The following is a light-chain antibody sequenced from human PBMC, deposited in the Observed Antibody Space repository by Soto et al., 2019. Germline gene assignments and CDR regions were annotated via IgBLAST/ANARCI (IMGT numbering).Light chain of an antibody. CDR2: GAS. Sequence: DIQMTQSPSVVSASVGDTVTVTCRASQGITTFLAWFRQRPGRVPERLIYGASSLQSGVPSRFSGRGSGTEFPLTICSLQPEDFGIYYCLHHNSYPYTFGPGTKLEIK. CDR1: QGITTF. V-gene: IGKV1-17*03. J-gene: IGKJ2*01. CDR3: LHHNSYPYT.